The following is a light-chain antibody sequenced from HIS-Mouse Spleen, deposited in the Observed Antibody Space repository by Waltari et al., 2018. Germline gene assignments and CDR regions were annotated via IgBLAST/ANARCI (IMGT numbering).Light chain of an antibody. CDR2: EVR. CDR3: SSYAGSNNVV. CDR1: SSDVGGYNY. Sequence: QSALTQPPSASGSPGQSVTISCTGTSSDVGGYNYVSWYQQHPGKAPKRMIYEVRKRPSGVPVRFSGSKSGNTASLTVSGLQAEDEADYYCSSYAGSNNVVFGGGTKLTVL. V-gene: IGLV2-8*01. J-gene: IGLJ2*01.